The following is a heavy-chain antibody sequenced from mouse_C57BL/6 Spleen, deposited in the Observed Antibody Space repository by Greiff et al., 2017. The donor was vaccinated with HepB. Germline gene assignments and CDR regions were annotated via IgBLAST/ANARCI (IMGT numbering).Heavy chain of an antibody. CDR2: IHPNSGST. J-gene: IGHJ2*01. V-gene: IGHV1-64*01. CDR1: GYTFTSYW. CDR3: ARGGDYLDY. Sequence: QVHVKQPGAELVKPGASVKLSCKASGYTFTSYWMHWVKQRPGQGLEWIGMIHPNSGSTNYNEKFKSKATLTVDKSSSTAYMQLSSLTSEDSAVYYCARGGDYLDYWGQGTTLTVSS.